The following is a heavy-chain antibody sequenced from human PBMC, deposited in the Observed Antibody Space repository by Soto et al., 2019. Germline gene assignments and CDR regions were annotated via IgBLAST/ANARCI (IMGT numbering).Heavy chain of an antibody. CDR2: IYYSGST. Sequence: SETLSLTCTVAGGSIRGYYLSWIRQPPGKGLEWIGYIYYSGSTNYNPSLKSRVTISVDTSKNQFSLKLSSVTAADTAVYYCARRWGRSFDYWGQGTLVTVSS. CDR3: ARRWGRSFDY. J-gene: IGHJ4*02. D-gene: IGHD2-15*01. V-gene: IGHV4-59*08. CDR1: GGSIRGYY.